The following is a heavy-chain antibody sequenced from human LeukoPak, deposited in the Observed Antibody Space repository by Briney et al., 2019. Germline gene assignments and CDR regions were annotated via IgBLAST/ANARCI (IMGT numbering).Heavy chain of an antibody. J-gene: IGHJ3*02. CDR2: ISYDGSNK. Sequence: GGSLRLSCAASGFTFSSYGMHWVRQAPGKGLEWVAVISYDGSNKYYADSVKGRFTISRDNSKNTLYLQMNSLRAEDTAVYYCAKSGSSGYSKGAFDIWGQGTMVTVSS. V-gene: IGHV3-30*18. CDR3: AKSGSSGYSKGAFDI. D-gene: IGHD3-22*01. CDR1: GFTFSSYG.